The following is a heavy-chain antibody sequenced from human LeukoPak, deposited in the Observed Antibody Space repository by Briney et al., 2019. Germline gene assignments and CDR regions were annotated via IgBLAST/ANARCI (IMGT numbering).Heavy chain of an antibody. D-gene: IGHD3-10*01. Sequence: ASVKVSCKASGYTFTSYYMHWVRQAPGQGLEWMGWISADNGNTDYAQRFQGRVTMTTDTSTSTAYMELRSLRSDDTAVYYCAREINGAFDYWGQGTLVTVSS. CDR2: ISADNGNT. J-gene: IGHJ4*02. CDR1: GYTFTSYY. V-gene: IGHV1-18*04. CDR3: AREINGAFDY.